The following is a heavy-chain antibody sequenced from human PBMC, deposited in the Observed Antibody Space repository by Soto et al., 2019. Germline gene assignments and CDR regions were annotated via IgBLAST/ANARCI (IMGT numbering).Heavy chain of an antibody. CDR2: MNPGSGDT. CDR3: SRIATFGSLHWFSP. V-gene: IGHV1-8*01. J-gene: IGHJ5*02. D-gene: IGHD3-10*01. CDR1: GYSFTNND. Sequence: SVKVACKASGYSFTNNDVTWVRQATGQGLEWMGWMNPGSGDTGYAQKFQGRVTMTRDISIATAYMELSSLRSDDTAIYYSSRIATFGSLHWFSPCGQRSMGIVSA.